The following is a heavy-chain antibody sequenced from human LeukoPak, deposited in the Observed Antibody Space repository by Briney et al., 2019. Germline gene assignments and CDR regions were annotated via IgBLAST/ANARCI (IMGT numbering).Heavy chain of an antibody. Sequence: SETLSLTCTVSGGSISSYYWSWIRQPAGKGLEWIGRIYTSGSTNYNPSLKSRVTMSVDTSKNQFSLKLSSVTAADTAMYYCARVRKGIEAGQFDYWGQGTLVTVSS. J-gene: IGHJ4*02. CDR3: ARVRKGIEAGQFDY. D-gene: IGHD6-19*01. CDR1: GGSISSYY. V-gene: IGHV4-4*07. CDR2: IYTSGST.